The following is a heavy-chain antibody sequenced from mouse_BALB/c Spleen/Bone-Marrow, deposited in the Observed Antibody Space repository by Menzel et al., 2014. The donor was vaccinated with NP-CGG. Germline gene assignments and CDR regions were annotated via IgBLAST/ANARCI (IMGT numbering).Heavy chain of an antibody. V-gene: IGHV1-80*01. CDR1: GYAFSSCW. CDR2: IYPGDSDT. Sequence: VKLMESGAELVRPGSSVKISCKASGYAFSSCWMNWVKQRPGQGLEWIGQIYPGDSDTDYNGKFKGKATLTADKSSNTAYMQLTSLTSEDSAVYFCARGGISVDYWGQGTTLTVSS. CDR3: ARGGISVDY. J-gene: IGHJ2*01.